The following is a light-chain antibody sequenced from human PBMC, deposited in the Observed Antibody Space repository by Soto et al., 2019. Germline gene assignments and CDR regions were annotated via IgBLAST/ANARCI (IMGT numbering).Light chain of an antibody. Sequence: DIVMTQSPDSLAVSLGERATINCKSSQSVLYSSNNKNYLAWYQQKPGQPPKLLIYWASTRESGVPDRFSGSGSGTDFILTISSLQAEDVAVYYCQQYYSTPHTFGQGTKLAIK. CDR2: WAS. CDR3: QQYYSTPHT. V-gene: IGKV4-1*01. J-gene: IGKJ2*01. CDR1: QSVLYSSNNKNY.